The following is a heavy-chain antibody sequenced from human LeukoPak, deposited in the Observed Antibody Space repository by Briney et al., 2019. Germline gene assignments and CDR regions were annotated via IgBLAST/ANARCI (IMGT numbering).Heavy chain of an antibody. CDR3: ARVEERDGYNFEHNWFDP. CDR2: IIPIFGTA. CDR1: GGTFSSYA. D-gene: IGHD5-24*01. Sequence: SVKVSCKASGGTFSSYAISWVRQAPGQGLEWMGGIIPIFGTANYAQKFQGRVTITTDESTSTAYMELSSLRSEDTAVYYCARVEERDGYNFEHNWFDPWGQGTLVTVSS. V-gene: IGHV1-69*05. J-gene: IGHJ5*02.